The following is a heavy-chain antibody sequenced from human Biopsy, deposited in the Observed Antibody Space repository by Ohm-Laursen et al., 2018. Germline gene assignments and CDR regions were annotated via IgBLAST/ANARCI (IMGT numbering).Heavy chain of an antibody. CDR2: SRSTGGST. CDR3: TKADDFWSPEGYYYYFSGMDV. CDR1: GFTFCSYA. Sequence: SLRLSCAASGFTFCSYAMSWVRQAPGQGLEWVSASRSTGGSTYYANSVKGRFTIFRDNSKNILFLQVNNLRAEDTAIYYCTKADDFWSPEGYYYYFSGMDVWGQGTTVTVSS. V-gene: IGHV3-23*01. D-gene: IGHD3-3*01. J-gene: IGHJ6*02.